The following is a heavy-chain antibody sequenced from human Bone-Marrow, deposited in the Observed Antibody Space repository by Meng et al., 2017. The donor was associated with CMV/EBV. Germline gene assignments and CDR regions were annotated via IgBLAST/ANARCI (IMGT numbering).Heavy chain of an antibody. CDR1: GFTFSNYD. V-gene: IGHV3-23*01. CDR3: ARDIVVVPAAIPVGQNYYGMDV. CDR2: ITTSGGGA. D-gene: IGHD2-2*01. J-gene: IGHJ6*02. Sequence: GGSLRLSCAVSGFTFSNYDMSWVRQAPGRGLEWVSSITTSGGGAYYADSVKGRFTISRNNSKNTLYLQMNSLRAEDTAVYYCARDIVVVPAAIPVGQNYYGMDVWGQGTTVTVSS.